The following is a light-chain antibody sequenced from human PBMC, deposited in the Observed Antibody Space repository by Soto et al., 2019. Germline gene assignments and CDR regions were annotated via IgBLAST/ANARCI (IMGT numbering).Light chain of an antibody. V-gene: IGKV1-33*01. J-gene: IGKJ1*01. CDR1: QDISDY. CDR3: QHYDSLPWT. CDR2: DAS. Sequence: DIQMTQSPSSLSPSLGDRVTITCQASQDISDYLNWYQQKPGRAPKLLIYDASNLETGVPSRFSGSGSGTDFTFTISSLQPEDIATYYCQHYDSLPWTFGQGTKVEIK.